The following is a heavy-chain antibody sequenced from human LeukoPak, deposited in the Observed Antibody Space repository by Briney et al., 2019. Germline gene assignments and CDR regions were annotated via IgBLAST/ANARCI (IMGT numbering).Heavy chain of an antibody. CDR2: KRYAGSQK. Sequence: GGSLRLSCAASGFTFSSYAMHWVRQAPGKGLEWVAFKRYAGSQKCYADSVKGRFTISRDNSKNTLYLQMNSLRAEDTAVYYCAKGKDYYDSSGYYYTYAFDIWGQGTVVTVSS. V-gene: IGHV3-30*02. D-gene: IGHD3-22*01. CDR3: AKGKDYYDSSGYYYTYAFDI. J-gene: IGHJ3*02. CDR1: GFTFSSYA.